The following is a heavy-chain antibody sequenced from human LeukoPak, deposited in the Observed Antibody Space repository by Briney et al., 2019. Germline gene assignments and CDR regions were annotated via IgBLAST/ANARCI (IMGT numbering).Heavy chain of an antibody. CDR1: GGSISSSNW. D-gene: IGHD4-17*01. V-gene: IGHV4-4*02. J-gene: IGHJ5*02. CDR2: IYYSGST. CDR3: AGTMGITVTSFDP. Sequence: SGTLSLTCAVSGGSISSSNWWSWVRQPPGKGLEWIGSIYYSGSTYYNPSLKSRVTISVDTSKNQFSLKLSSVTAADTAVYYCAGTMGITVTSFDPWGQGTLVTVSS.